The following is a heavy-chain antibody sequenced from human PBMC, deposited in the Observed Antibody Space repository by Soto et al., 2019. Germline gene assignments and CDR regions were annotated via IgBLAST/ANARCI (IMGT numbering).Heavy chain of an antibody. CDR3: ARAYDYRDPRDALDS. CDR1: GGSFSGYY. Sequence: QVQLQQWGAGLLKPSETLSLTCAVYGGSFSGYYWNWIRQPPGKGLEWIGKINHSGSSYYNPSPKSRVTISVDTSKNQVSLRLTSVTAADTAVYFCARAYDYRDPRDALDSWGQGTRVTVSS. CDR2: INHSGSS. D-gene: IGHD4-17*01. V-gene: IGHV4-34*01. J-gene: IGHJ3*01.